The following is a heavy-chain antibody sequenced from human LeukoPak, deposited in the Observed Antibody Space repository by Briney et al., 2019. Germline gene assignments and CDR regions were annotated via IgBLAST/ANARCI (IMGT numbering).Heavy chain of an antibody. CDR3: AREMFLSLSLDY. CDR2: ISSSRSYI. J-gene: IGHJ4*02. V-gene: IGHV3-21*01. D-gene: IGHD3-10*02. Sequence: GGSLRLSCAASGVTFSRYSKNWVRQAPGKGLEWVSSISSSRSYIYYADSVRGGFTISRENAKKSVHMQMNSLSAEDTAVYYCAREMFLSLSLDYWGQGTLVTVSS. CDR1: GVTFSRYS.